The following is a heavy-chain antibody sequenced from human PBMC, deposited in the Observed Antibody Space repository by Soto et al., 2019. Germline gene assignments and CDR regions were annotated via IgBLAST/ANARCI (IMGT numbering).Heavy chain of an antibody. V-gene: IGHV1-69*19. CDR3: ARDRRGRSWLGMDV. D-gene: IGHD3-10*01. J-gene: IGHJ6*02. CDR1: GGTFSSYA. Sequence: QVQLVQSGAEVKKPGSSVKVSCKASGGTFSSYAISWVRQAPGQGLEWMGGIIPIFGTANYAQKFQGRVTITVDESTSTAYMVLSSLRSEDTAVYYCARDRRGRSWLGMDVWGQGTTVTVSS. CDR2: IIPIFGTA.